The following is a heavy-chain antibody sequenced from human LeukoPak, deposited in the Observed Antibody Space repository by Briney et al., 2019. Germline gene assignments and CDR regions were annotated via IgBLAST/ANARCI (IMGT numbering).Heavy chain of an antibody. CDR1: GFTFSSYS. Sequence: GGSLRLSCAASGFTFSSYSMNWVRQAPGKGLEWVPAISGSGGSTYYADSVKGRFTISRDNAKNTLYLQMNSLRAEDTAVYYCARESGIAAALDLWGQGTLVTVSS. D-gene: IGHD6-13*01. J-gene: IGHJ5*02. V-gene: IGHV3-21*01. CDR2: ISGSGGST. CDR3: ARESGIAAALDL.